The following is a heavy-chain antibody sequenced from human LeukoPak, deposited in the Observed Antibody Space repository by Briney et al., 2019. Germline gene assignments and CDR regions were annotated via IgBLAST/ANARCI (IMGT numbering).Heavy chain of an antibody. V-gene: IGHV1-69*13. CDR2: IIPIFGTA. Sequence: SVKVSCKASGGTFSSYAISWVRQAPGQGLEWMGGIIPIFGTANYAQKFQGRVTITADESTSTAYMEPSSLRSEDTAVYYCARKAVTTSYPYYYYGMDVWGKGTTVTVSS. J-gene: IGHJ6*04. CDR3: ARKAVTTSYPYYYYGMDV. D-gene: IGHD4-17*01. CDR1: GGTFSSYA.